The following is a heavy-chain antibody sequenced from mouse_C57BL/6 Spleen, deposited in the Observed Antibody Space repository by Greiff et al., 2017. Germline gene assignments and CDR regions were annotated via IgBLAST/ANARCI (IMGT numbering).Heavy chain of an antibody. D-gene: IGHD1-1*01. V-gene: IGHV14-4*01. CDR2: IDPETGDT. CDR3: TGGVVARNDFDY. CDR1: GFNIKDDY. Sequence: EVMLVESGAELVRPGASVKLSCTASGFNIKDDYMHWVKQRPDQGLEWIGWIDPETGDTEYASKFQGKATLTADTSSNTAYLQLSSLTSEDTAVYYGTGGVVARNDFDYWGKGTTLTAAS. J-gene: IGHJ2*01.